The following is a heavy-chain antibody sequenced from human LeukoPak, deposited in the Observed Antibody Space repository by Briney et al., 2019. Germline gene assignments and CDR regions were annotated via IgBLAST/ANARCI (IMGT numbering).Heavy chain of an antibody. J-gene: IGHJ3*02. V-gene: IGHV1-8*01. Sequence: ASVKVSCKASGYTFTSYDINWVRQATGQGLEWMGWMNTNSGNPGYAQKFQGRVTMTRNTSITTAYMELSSLRSEDTAVYYCARTPTRNYDFWSGDAFDIWGQGTMVTVSS. CDR3: ARTPTRNYDFWSGDAFDI. CDR2: MNTNSGNP. CDR1: GYTFTSYD. D-gene: IGHD3-3*01.